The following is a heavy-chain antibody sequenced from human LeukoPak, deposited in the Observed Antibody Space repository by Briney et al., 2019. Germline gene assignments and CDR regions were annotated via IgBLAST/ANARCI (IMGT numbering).Heavy chain of an antibody. Sequence: GESLKISCKGSGYSFTIYWICWVRQMPGKGLECMWIISPVDSDTRYSPSFQGQVTISADKSISTAHLQWSSLKASDAAMYYCARRSSSGGYNWFDPWGQGTLVTVYS. CDR2: ISPVDSDT. V-gene: IGHV5-51*01. J-gene: IGHJ5*02. D-gene: IGHD6-6*01. CDR1: GYSFTIYW. CDR3: ARRSSSGGYNWFDP.